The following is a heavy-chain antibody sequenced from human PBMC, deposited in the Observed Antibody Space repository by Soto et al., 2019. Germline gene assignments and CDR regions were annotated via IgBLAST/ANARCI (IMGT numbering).Heavy chain of an antibody. CDR3: ERLPGYCSTNGCHGDYAMDV. Sequence: SETLSLTCTVSGGSISSNIYYWGWIRQPPGKGLEWIGNIHYSGSTYYDSSLQSRVTISIDTSKNQFSLKWSSVTATDTAVYYCERLPGYCSTNGCHGDYAMDVWGQGTTVTVS. D-gene: IGHD2-2*01. CDR2: IHYSGST. V-gene: IGHV4-39*01. J-gene: IGHJ6*02. CDR1: GGSISSNIYY.